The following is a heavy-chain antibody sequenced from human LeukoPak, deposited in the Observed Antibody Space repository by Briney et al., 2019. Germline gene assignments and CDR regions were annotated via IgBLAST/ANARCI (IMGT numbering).Heavy chain of an antibody. Sequence: GESLKISCKGSGYSFTSYWVGWVRQMPGKGLGWLGRIDPSDSYTNSSPSCQGHVTFSADKSISTAYLQWSSLKASDTAMYYCARLRLSGYDRHWFDPWGQGTLVTVSS. D-gene: IGHD5-12*01. V-gene: IGHV5-10-1*01. CDR1: GYSFTSYW. J-gene: IGHJ5*02. CDR2: IDPSDSYT. CDR3: ARLRLSGYDRHWFDP.